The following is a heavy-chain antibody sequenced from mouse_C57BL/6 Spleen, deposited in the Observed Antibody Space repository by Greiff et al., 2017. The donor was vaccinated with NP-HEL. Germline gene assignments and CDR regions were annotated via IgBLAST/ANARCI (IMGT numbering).Heavy chain of an antibody. CDR2: IHPSDSDT. J-gene: IGHJ3*01. CDR1: GYTFTSYW. V-gene: IGHV1-74*01. Sequence: QVQLKQPGAELVKPGASVKVSCKASGYTFTSYWMHWVKQRPGQGLEWIGRIHPSDSDTNYNQKFKGKATLTVDKSSSTAYMQLSSLTSEDSAVYYCAIESEDYDYAWFAYWGQGTLVTVSA. D-gene: IGHD2-4*01. CDR3: AIESEDYDYAWFAY.